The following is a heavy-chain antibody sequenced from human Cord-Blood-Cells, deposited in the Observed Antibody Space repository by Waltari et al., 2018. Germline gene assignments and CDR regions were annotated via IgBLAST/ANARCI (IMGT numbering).Heavy chain of an antibody. CDR2: IKSKTDGGTT. D-gene: IGHD3-10*01. Sequence: EVQLVESGGGLVKPGGSLRLSCAASGFTFSNAWMSWVRQAPWKGLEWVGRIKSKTDGGTTDYAAPVKGRFTISRDDSKNTLYLQMNSLKTEDTAVYYCTTRFTMVRGALNWFDPWGQGTLVTVSS. V-gene: IGHV3-15*01. CDR3: TTRFTMVRGALNWFDP. CDR1: GFTFSNAW. J-gene: IGHJ5*02.